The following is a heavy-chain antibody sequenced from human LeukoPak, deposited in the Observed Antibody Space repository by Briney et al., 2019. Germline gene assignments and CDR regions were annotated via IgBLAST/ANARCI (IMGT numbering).Heavy chain of an antibody. CDR2: IYHSGST. D-gene: IGHD6-13*01. V-gene: IGHV4-38-2*02. CDR3: ARGLKQLNWYFDL. CDR1: GYSISSGYY. Sequence: PSETLSLTCTVSGYSISSGYYWGWIRQPPGKGLEWIGSIYHSGSTYYNPSLKSRVTISVDTSKNQFSLKLSSVTAADTAVYYCARGLKQLNWYFDLWGRGTLVTVSP. J-gene: IGHJ2*01.